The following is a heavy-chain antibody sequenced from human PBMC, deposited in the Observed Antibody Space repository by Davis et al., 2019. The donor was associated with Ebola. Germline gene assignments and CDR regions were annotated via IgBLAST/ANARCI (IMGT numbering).Heavy chain of an antibody. V-gene: IGHV3-23*01. CDR1: GFTFSSYA. D-gene: IGHD1-1*01. CDR2: ISGSGGST. Sequence: GESLKISCAASGFTFSSYAMSWVRQAPGKGLEWVSAISGSGGSTYYADSVKGRFTISRDNSKNTLYLQMNSLRAEDTAVYYCAKDGVQRGPYYYYGMDVWGQGTTVSVSS. CDR3: AKDGVQRGPYYYYGMDV. J-gene: IGHJ6*02.